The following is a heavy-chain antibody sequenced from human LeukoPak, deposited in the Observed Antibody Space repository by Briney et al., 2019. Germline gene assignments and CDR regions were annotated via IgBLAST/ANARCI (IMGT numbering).Heavy chain of an antibody. V-gene: IGHV1-46*01. CDR2: INPSGGST. Sequence: GASVKVSCKASGYTFTSYYMHWVRQAPGQGLEWMGIINPSGGSTSYAQKFQGRVTMTRDMSTSTVYMELSSLRSEDTAVYYCAIPSYDSSGYYEYYFDYWGQGTLVTVSS. J-gene: IGHJ4*02. CDR3: AIPSYDSSGYYEYYFDY. D-gene: IGHD3-22*01. CDR1: GYTFTSYY.